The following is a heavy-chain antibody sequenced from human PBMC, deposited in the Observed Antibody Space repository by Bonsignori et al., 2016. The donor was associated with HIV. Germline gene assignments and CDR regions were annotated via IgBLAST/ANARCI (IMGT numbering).Heavy chain of an antibody. CDR1: GFTFSSYG. CDR2: ISYDGSNK. V-gene: IGHV3-30*18. J-gene: IGHJ6*02. D-gene: IGHD5-18*01. Sequence: QVQLVESGGGVVQPGRSLRLSCAASGFTFSSYGMHWVRQAPGKGLEWVAVISYDGSNKYYADSVKGRFTISRDNSKNTLYLQMNSLRAEDTAVYYCAKEDVDTAMVTGGMDVWG. CDR3: AKEDVDTAMVTGGMDV.